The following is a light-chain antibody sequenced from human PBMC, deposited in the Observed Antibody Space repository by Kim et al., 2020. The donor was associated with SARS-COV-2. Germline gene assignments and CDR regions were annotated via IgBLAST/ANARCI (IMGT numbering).Light chain of an antibody. CDR3: ATWDDSLNGWV. CDR1: SSNIGSNT. V-gene: IGLV1-44*01. CDR2: SNN. Sequence: ELTQPPSASGTPGQRVTISASGSSSNIGSNTVTWYQQLPGSAPKLLIYSNNQRPSGVPARFSGSKSGTSASLAISGLQSEDEADYYCATWDDSLNGWVFGGGTQLTVL. J-gene: IGLJ3*02.